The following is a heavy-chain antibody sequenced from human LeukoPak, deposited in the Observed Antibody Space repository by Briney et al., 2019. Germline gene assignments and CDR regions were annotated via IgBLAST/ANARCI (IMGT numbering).Heavy chain of an antibody. CDR3: ARSYGDYIGLYYYGMDV. V-gene: IGHV3-48*03. CDR1: GFTFSSYE. Sequence: GGSLRLSCAASGFTFSSYEMNWVRQAPGKGLEGVSYISSSGSTIYYADSVKGRFTISRDNAKNSLYLQMNSLRAEDTAVYYCARSYGDYIGLYYYGMDVWGQGTTVTVAS. J-gene: IGHJ6*02. D-gene: IGHD4-17*01. CDR2: ISSSGSTI.